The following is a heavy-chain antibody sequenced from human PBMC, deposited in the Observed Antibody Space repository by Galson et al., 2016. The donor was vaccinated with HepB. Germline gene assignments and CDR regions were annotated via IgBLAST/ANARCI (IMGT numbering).Heavy chain of an antibody. CDR3: TTFTHFTL. J-gene: IGHJ4*02. CDR1: GFTFSVAW. CDR2: IRDKTDGGPV. V-gene: IGHV3-15*01. Sequence: SLRLSCAASGFTFSVAWLSWVRQAPGKGLEWVGRIRDKTDGGPVDNAAPVKGRFTISRDDSKNTLYLDMHSLQTEDTDVYYCTTFTHFTLGGQGILVTVSS.